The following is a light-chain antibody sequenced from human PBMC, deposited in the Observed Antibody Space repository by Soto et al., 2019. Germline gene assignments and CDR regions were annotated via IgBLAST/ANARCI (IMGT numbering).Light chain of an antibody. J-gene: IGKJ5*01. CDR1: QSVSSY. Sequence: PGERATLSCRASQSVSSYLAWYQQKPGQAPRLLIYDASNRATGMPARVSGSGSGTDFTLTISSLEPEDFAVYYCQQRSKWPITFGQGTRLEIK. CDR3: QQRSKWPIT. V-gene: IGKV3-11*01. CDR2: DAS.